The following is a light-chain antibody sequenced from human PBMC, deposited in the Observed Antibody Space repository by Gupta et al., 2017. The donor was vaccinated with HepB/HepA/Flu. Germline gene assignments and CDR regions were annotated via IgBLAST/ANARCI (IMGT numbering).Light chain of an antibody. J-gene: IGKJ2*02. Sequence: DIQMTQSPSSLSASVGDRVTITCRASQDIRDHLGWYQQKPGKAPKVLIFAASTLKIGVSSRFTGSGSGTEFSLTISSLQPEDFATYYCLQYDTYPCTFGQGTKLEIK. CDR1: QDIRDH. CDR3: LQYDTYPCT. CDR2: AAS. V-gene: IGKV1-17*01.